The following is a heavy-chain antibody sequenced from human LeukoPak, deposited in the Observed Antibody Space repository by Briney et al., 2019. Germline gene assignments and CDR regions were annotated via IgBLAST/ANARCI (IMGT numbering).Heavy chain of an antibody. Sequence: GGSLRLSCAASGFTFSSYSMNWVRQAPGKGLEWVSSISSSSSYIYYADSVKGRFTISRDNAKNSLYLQMNSLRAEDTAVYYCARDHLVMTKGSFDYWGQGTLVTVSS. CDR3: ARDHLVMTKGSFDY. CDR1: GFTFSSYS. V-gene: IGHV3-21*01. CDR2: ISSSSSYI. D-gene: IGHD3-9*01. J-gene: IGHJ4*02.